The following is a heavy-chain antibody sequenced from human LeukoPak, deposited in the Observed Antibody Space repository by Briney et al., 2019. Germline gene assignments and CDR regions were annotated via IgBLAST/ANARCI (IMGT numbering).Heavy chain of an antibody. CDR3: AKEIQYSSSWLAGGGFDI. V-gene: IGHV3-53*01. CDR1: GFSVSSNY. D-gene: IGHD6-13*01. J-gene: IGHJ3*02. CDR2: INSDGST. Sequence: PGGSLRLPCAASGFSVSSNYMSWVRQAPGKGLEWVSVINSDGSTYYADSVKGRFTISRDNSKNTLYLQMKSLRAEDTAVYYCAKEIQYSSSWLAGGGFDIWGQGTMVTVSS.